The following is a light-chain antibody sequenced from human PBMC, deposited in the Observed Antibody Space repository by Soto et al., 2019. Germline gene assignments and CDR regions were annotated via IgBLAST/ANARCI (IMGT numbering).Light chain of an antibody. J-gene: IGKJ2*01. CDR2: AAS. V-gene: IGKV3-20*01. Sequence: EIVLTQSPGTLSLSPGERATLSCRASQTISSDYLAWYQQKLGQAPRLLIYAASSRATGIPDRFSGSGSETDFTLTISRLEPEDFAVYYCQRYYISLYTFGQGTKLEIK. CDR1: QTISSDY. CDR3: QRYYISLYT.